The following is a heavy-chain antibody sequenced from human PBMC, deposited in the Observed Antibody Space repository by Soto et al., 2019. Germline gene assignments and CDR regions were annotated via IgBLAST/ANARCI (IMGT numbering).Heavy chain of an antibody. V-gene: IGHV3-23*01. J-gene: IGHJ3*02. D-gene: IGHD2-2*01. CDR2: ISGSGAVT. CDR3: AKDKGCTSTTCHWNAFDI. Sequence: EVQLLESGGGLVQPGGSLRLSCAASGLTFSSYAMSWVRQAPGKGLEWVSAISGSGAVTYYADSVKGRFTISRDNSKNTLYRQMNSLGAEDTAVYYCAKDKGCTSTTCHWNAFDIWGQGTMVTVSS. CDR1: GLTFSSYA.